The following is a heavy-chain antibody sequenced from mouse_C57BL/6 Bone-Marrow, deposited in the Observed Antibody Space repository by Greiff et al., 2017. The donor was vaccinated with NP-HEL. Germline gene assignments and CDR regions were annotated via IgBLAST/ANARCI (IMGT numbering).Heavy chain of an antibody. CDR3: AREDYGSHMDY. CDR2: ISDGGSYT. CDR1: GFTFSSYA. Sequence: EVQLQESGGGLVKPGGSLKLSCAASGFTFSSYAMSWVRQTPEKRLEWVATISDGGSYTYYPDNVKGRFTISRDNAKNNLYLQMSHLKSEDTAMYYCAREDYGSHMDYWGQGTSVTVSS. V-gene: IGHV5-4*01. D-gene: IGHD1-1*01. J-gene: IGHJ4*01.